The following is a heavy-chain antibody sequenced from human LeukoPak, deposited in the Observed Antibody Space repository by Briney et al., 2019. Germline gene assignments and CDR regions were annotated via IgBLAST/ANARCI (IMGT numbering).Heavy chain of an antibody. CDR2: IDPSDSYT. V-gene: IGHV5-10-1*01. D-gene: IGHD1-1*01. J-gene: IGHJ4*02. Sequence: GESLRISCKGSGYSFTSYWISWVRQMPGKGLEWMGRIDPSDSYTNYSPSFQGHVTISADKSISTAYLQWSSLKASDTAMYYCARQHATGTAELGVGYWGQGTLVTVSS. CDR3: ARQHATGTAELGVGY. CDR1: GYSFTSYW.